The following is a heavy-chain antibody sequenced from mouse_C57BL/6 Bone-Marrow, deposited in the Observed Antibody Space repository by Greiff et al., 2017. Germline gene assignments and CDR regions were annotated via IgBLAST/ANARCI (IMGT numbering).Heavy chain of an antibody. V-gene: IGHV5-6*02. Sequence: EVKLMESGGDLVKPGGSLKLSCAASGFTFSSYGMSWVRQTPDKRLEWVATISSGGSYTYYPDSVKGRFTISRNNAKNTRYLQMSSLKSEDTAMYYCARRYYYGSSLGYFDVWGTGTTVTVSA. D-gene: IGHD1-1*01. CDR1: GFTFSSYG. J-gene: IGHJ1*03. CDR3: ARRYYYGSSLGYFDV. CDR2: ISSGGSYT.